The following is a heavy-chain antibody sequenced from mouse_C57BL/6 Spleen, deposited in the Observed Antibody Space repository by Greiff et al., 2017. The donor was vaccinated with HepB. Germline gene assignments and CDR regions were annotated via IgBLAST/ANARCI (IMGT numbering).Heavy chain of an antibody. CDR3: ARGDGYPWFAY. CDR2: IYPSDSET. D-gene: IGHD2-3*01. Sequence: QVQLQQPGAELVRPGSSVKLSCKASGYTFTSYWMDWVKQRPGQGLEWIGNIYPSDSETNYNQKFKDKAILTVDKSSSTAYMQLSSLTSEDSAVYYCARGDGYPWFAYWGQGTLVTVSA. V-gene: IGHV1-61*01. J-gene: IGHJ3*01. CDR1: GYTFTSYW.